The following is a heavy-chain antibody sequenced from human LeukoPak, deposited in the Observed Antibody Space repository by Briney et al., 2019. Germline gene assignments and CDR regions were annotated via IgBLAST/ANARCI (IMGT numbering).Heavy chain of an antibody. CDR1: GFTFSNYA. CDR2: ITIGDSTT. Sequence: GGSLRLSCAASGFTFSNYAVSWVRQAPAKGLEWVSAITIGDSTTYYAVSVKGRFTISRDNSKNTLYLQMNSLRAEDTAVYYCARVTTMNTGLANYWGQGILVTVSS. V-gene: IGHV3-23*01. CDR3: ARVTTMNTGLANY. D-gene: IGHD4-17*01. J-gene: IGHJ4*02.